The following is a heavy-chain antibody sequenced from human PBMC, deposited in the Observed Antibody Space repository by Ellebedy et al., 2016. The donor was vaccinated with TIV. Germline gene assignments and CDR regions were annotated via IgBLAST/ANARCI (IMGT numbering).Heavy chain of an antibody. V-gene: IGHV3-74*01. D-gene: IGHD3-22*01. Sequence: GESLKISCAASNFTFSVYWMHWVRQVPGKGLVWVSRINSDGSSTIYSDSVKGRFTISRDNAKNTLYLQMNSLRAEDTAVYYCARGHLLYYDSSGFDYWGQGTLVTVSS. J-gene: IGHJ4*02. CDR1: NFTFSVYW. CDR2: INSDGSST. CDR3: ARGHLLYYDSSGFDY.